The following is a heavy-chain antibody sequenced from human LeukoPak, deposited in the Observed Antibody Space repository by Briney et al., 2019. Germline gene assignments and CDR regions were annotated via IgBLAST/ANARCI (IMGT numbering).Heavy chain of an antibody. Sequence: GESLKISCKGSGYRFTSYWIGWVRQMPGKGLEWMGIIYPGDSDTRYSPSFQGQATISADKSISTAYLQWSSLKASDTAMYYCARPNDPDSIGDAFDIWGQGTMVTVSS. CDR2: IYPGDSDT. V-gene: IGHV5-51*01. CDR3: ARPNDPDSIGDAFDI. J-gene: IGHJ3*02. D-gene: IGHD3-22*01. CDR1: GYRFTSYW.